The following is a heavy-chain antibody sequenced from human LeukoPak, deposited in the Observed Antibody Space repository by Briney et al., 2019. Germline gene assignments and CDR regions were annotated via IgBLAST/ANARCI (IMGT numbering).Heavy chain of an antibody. Sequence: PGGSLRLSCAASGFTFGSEAMSWVRQAPGRGLEWVSSISPGGDTTYYADSVKGRFTISRDNSKNMLYLQMNSLRAEDTAVYYCATKSFVVAGVDYWGQGTLVTVSS. CDR2: ISPGGDTT. CDR1: GFTFGSEA. CDR3: ATKSFVVAGVDY. J-gene: IGHJ4*02. D-gene: IGHD6-19*01. V-gene: IGHV3-23*01.